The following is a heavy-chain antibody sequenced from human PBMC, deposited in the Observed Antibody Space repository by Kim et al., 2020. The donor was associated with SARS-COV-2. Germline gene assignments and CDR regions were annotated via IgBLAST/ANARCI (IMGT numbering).Heavy chain of an antibody. J-gene: IGHJ4*02. CDR1: GGSFSGCY. Sequence: AETLSLTCAVYGGSFSGCYWSWIRQPPGKGLEWMGEISNSGRTNYNPSLKGRVTITVDTSKNQFSLKLTSVTAADTAGYYCARRWSNTSGWGSHYCDLWGQGILVTVSS. D-gene: IGHD3-10*01. CDR3: ARRWSNTSGWGSHYCDL. V-gene: IGHV4-34*01. CDR2: ISNSGRT.